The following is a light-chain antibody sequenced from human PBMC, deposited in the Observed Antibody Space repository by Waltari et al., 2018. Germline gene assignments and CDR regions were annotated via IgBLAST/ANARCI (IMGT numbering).Light chain of an antibody. CDR3: QQYYSFPRT. CDR2: WAS. J-gene: IGKJ1*01. V-gene: IGKV4-1*01. CDR1: QSLLYSHNSKNY. Sequence: DIVMTQNPDSLALSLGERATINCQSRQSLLYSHNSKNYLAWFQQKPGQPPRLLIYWASARDSGVPERFSGSGSGTDFTLTISSLQAEDVAIYYCQQYYSFPRTFGRGTKVEVK.